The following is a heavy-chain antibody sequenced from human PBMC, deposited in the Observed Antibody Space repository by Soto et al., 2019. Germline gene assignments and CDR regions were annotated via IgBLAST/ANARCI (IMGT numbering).Heavy chain of an antibody. CDR1: GGSVNSVNYY. CDR3: ATSPRFAFDI. V-gene: IGHV4-61*01. CDR2: IYSSGST. J-gene: IGHJ3*02. Sequence: QVQLQESGPGLVKPSETLSLSCSVSGGSVNSVNYYWSWIRQPPGKGLEWIGYIYSSGSTNYNPSLKSRVTISVDTSKNQLSLRLTSVTTADTAVYYCATSPRFAFDIWGQGTMVTVSS.